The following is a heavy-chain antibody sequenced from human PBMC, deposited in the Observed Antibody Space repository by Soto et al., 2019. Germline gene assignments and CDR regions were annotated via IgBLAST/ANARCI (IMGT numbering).Heavy chain of an antibody. CDR2: IDPSDSYT. V-gene: IGHV5-10-1*01. CDR1: GYSFTAYW. D-gene: IGHD3-22*01. Sequence: PGESLKISCQGSGYSFTAYWISWVRQMPGKGLEWMGRIDPSDSYTNYSPSFQGHVTISADKSISTAYLQWSSLKASDTAMYYCAKARNYYDSSGSFDYWGQGTLVTVSS. J-gene: IGHJ4*02. CDR3: AKARNYYDSSGSFDY.